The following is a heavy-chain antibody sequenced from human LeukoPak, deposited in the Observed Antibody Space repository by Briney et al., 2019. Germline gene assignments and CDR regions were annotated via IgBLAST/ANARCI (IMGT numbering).Heavy chain of an antibody. D-gene: IGHD3-22*01. CDR3: ARAYDSSGIDY. J-gene: IGHJ4*02. CDR2: IYTSGST. CDR1: GGSISSGSYY. V-gene: IGHV4-61*02. Sequence: TSETLSLTCTVSGGSISSGSYYWSWIRQPAGKGLEWIGRIYTSGSTNYHPSLKSLVTISVDTSKNQFSLNLSSVTAADTAVYYCARAYDSSGIDYWGQGTLVTVSS.